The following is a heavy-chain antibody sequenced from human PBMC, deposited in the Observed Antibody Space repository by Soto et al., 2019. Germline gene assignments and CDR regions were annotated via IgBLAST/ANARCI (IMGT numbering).Heavy chain of an antibody. CDR3: ARAGLTSLELATTH. D-gene: IGHD5-12*01. J-gene: IGHJ4*02. V-gene: IGHV1-2*02. CDR1: GDTFTDSS. CDR2: INLNSGDT. Sequence: ASVKVSCKTSGDTFTDSSMHWVRQAPGQGLEWMGWINLNSGDTNYAEKFRGRVTMTRDTSIITAYMELTRLKSDDTAVYYCARAGLTSLELATTHWGQGTLVTVS.